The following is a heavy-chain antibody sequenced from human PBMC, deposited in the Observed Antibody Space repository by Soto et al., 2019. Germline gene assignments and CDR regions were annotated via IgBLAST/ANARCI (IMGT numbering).Heavy chain of an antibody. CDR3: ARNGYSYGRYGMDV. CDR1: GGSISSYY. J-gene: IGHJ6*02. CDR2: IYYSGST. D-gene: IGHD5-18*01. V-gene: IGHV4-59*01. Sequence: QVQLQESGPGLVKPSETLSLTCTVSGGSISSYYWSWIRQPPGKGLEWIGYIYYSGSTNYNPSLKSRVTISVDTSKNQFSLKLSSVTAADTAVYYCARNGYSYGRYGMDVWGQGTTVTVSS.